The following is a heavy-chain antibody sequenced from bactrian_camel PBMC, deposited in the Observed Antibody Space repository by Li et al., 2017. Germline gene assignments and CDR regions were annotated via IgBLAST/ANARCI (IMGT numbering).Heavy chain of an antibody. D-gene: IGHD1*01. CDR1: GNLYNLNC. Sequence: QVQLVESGGGSVQPGGSLRLPCAASGNLYNLNCLGWFRQAPGMEREQVAAFIYTFRRTTRYAESVKGRFTISRDDAKNTMYLQMNLLKPDDTSMYFCAARKIVGLCRFHLLDDSADWGQGTQVTVS. J-gene: IGHJ4*01. CDR2: IYTFRRTT. CDR3: AARKIVGLCRFHLLDDSAD. V-gene: IGHV3S54*01.